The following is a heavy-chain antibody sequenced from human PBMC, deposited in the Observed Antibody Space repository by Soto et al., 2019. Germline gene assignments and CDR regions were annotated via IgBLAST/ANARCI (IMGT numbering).Heavy chain of an antibody. CDR2: FDPEDGET. J-gene: IGHJ3*02. D-gene: IGHD3-3*01. V-gene: IGHV1-24*01. CDR1: GYTLTELS. CDR3: ATLPARFLEPREGAFDI. Sequence: ASVKVSCKVSGYTLTELSMHWVRQAPGKGLEWMGGFDPEDGETIYAQKFQGRVTMTEDTSTDTAYMELSSLRSEDTAVYYCATLPARFLEPREGAFDIWGQGTMVTVSS.